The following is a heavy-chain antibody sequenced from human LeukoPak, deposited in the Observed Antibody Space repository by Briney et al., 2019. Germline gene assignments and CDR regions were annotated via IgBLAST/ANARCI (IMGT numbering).Heavy chain of an antibody. D-gene: IGHD6-13*01. J-gene: IGHJ3*02. CDR2: ISWNSVSV. V-gene: IGHV3-9*01. Sequence: PGRSLRLSCAASGFTFDDYAMHWVRQAPGKGLEWVSGISWNSVSVGYADSVRGRFSISRDNAKNSLYLQMNSLRAEDTAVYYCARDGRQLVRDAFDIWGQGTMVTVSS. CDR3: ARDGRQLVRDAFDI. CDR1: GFTFDDYA.